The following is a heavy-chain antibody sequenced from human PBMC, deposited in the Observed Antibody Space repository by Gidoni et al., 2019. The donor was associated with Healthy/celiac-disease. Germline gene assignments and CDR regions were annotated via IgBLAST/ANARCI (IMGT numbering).Heavy chain of an antibody. D-gene: IGHD3-22*01. J-gene: IGHJ6*03. Sequence: EVQLVESGGGLVQPGGSLKLSCAASGFTFSGSAMPWVRQASGKGLEWVGRIRSKANSYATAYAASVKGRFTISRDDSKNTAYLQINSLKTEDTAVYYCTSAPEYYYDSSGTHWGYYYYYMDVWGKGTTVTVSS. V-gene: IGHV3-73*02. CDR1: GFTFSGSA. CDR3: TSAPEYYYDSSGTHWGYYYYYMDV. CDR2: IRSKANSYAT.